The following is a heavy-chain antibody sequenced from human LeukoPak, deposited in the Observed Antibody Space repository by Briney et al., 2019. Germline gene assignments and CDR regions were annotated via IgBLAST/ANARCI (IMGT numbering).Heavy chain of an antibody. D-gene: IGHD1-1*01. CDR3: ARGRVSSSTWYSTYYYYFYMDV. J-gene: IGHJ6*03. V-gene: IGHV4-38-2*02. Sequence: SETLSLTCTVSGYSISSGYYWGWIRQPPGQGLEWIGSIYHSVSTYYNPSLKSRVTISVDTSKNQFSLRLRSVTAADTAVYFCARGRVSSSTWYSTYYYYFYMDVWGKGTTVTVSS. CDR1: GYSISSGYY. CDR2: IYHSVST.